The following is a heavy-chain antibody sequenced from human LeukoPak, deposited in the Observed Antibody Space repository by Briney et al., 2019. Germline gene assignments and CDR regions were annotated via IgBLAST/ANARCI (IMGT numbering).Heavy chain of an antibody. CDR2: ISGSGGST. Sequence: GGSLRLSCAASGFTFSSYAMSWVRQAPGKGLEWVSAISGSGGSTYYADSVKGRFTISRDNSKNTLYLLMNSLRAEDTAVYYCAKANLDFWSGPGYRPFDYWGQGTLVTVSS. CDR1: GFTFSSYA. V-gene: IGHV3-23*01. CDR3: AKANLDFWSGPGYRPFDY. D-gene: IGHD3-3*01. J-gene: IGHJ4*02.